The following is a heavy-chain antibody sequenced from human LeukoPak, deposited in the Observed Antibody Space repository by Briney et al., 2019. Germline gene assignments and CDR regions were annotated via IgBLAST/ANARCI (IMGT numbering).Heavy chain of an antibody. Sequence: SVKVSFTASVGTFTSYAISWVRQAPGQGLEWMGGISPIFGTANYAQKFQGRVTITTDESTSTAYMELSSLRSEDTAVYYCARGPPYYYDSSGYYYFDYWGQGTLVTVSS. V-gene: IGHV1-69*05. CDR3: ARGPPYYYDSSGYYYFDY. CDR1: VGTFTSYA. D-gene: IGHD3-22*01. CDR2: ISPIFGTA. J-gene: IGHJ4*02.